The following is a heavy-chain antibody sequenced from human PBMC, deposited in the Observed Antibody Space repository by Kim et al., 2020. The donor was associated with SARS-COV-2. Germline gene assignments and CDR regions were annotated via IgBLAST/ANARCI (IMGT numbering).Heavy chain of an antibody. Sequence: GESLKISCKGSGYSFTSYWIGWVRQMPGKGLEWMGIIYPGDSDTRYSPSFQGQVTISADKSISTAYLQWSSLKASDTAMYYCARGGATYYYDSSGYPPAGDFDYWGQGTLVTVSS. D-gene: IGHD3-22*01. CDR3: ARGGATYYYDSSGYPPAGDFDY. J-gene: IGHJ4*02. CDR2: IYPGDSDT. V-gene: IGHV5-51*01. CDR1: GYSFTSYW.